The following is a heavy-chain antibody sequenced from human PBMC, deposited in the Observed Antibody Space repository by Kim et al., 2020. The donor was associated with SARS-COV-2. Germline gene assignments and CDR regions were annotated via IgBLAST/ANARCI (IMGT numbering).Heavy chain of an antibody. D-gene: IGHD5-18*01. CDR3: VRAWRGSTFGYHY. V-gene: IGHV3-48*04. CDR2: ITSSSSTI. Sequence: GGSLRLSCAASGFTFSSYSMNWVRQAPGKGLEWVSYITSSSSTIYYADSVKGRFTISRDNAQNSLFLQMNSLRAEDTAVYYCVRAWRGSTFGYHYWGQGT. J-gene: IGHJ4*02. CDR1: GFTFSSYS.